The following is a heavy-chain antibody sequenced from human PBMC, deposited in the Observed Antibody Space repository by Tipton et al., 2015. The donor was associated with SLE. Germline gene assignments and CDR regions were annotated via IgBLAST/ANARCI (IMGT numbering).Heavy chain of an antibody. Sequence: SLRLSCAASGFTFSSYAMSWVRQAPGKGLEWVSVIYSGGSTYYADSVKGRFTISRDNSTNSLYLQMNSLRTEDTALYYCAKDLLGGSFDIWGQGTMVIVSS. CDR1: GFTFSSYA. CDR3: AKDLLGGSFDI. CDR2: IYSGGST. V-gene: IGHV3-23*03. J-gene: IGHJ3*02. D-gene: IGHD3-10*01.